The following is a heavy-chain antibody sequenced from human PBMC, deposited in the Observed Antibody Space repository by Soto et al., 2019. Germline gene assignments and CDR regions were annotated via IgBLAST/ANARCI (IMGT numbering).Heavy chain of an antibody. CDR2: IYHSGTT. V-gene: IGHV4-4*02. Sequence: QVQLQESGPGLVKPSGTLSLNCTVSGGSISSSSWWSWVRQPPGKGLEWIGEIYHSGTTNYNPSLKSRLTISLDKSNNQISLKLSSVTAADTAKYYCATLTTGMGDYWGQGVLVTVSS. D-gene: IGHD1-1*01. J-gene: IGHJ4*02. CDR3: ATLTTGMGDY. CDR1: GGSISSSSW.